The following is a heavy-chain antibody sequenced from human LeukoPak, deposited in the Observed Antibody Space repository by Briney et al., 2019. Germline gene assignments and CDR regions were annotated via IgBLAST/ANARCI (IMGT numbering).Heavy chain of an antibody. CDR2: IRYDGSNK. CDR1: GFTFSSYG. Sequence: PGGSLRLSCAASGFTFSSYGMHWVRQAPGKGLEWVAFIRYDGSNKYYADSVKGRFTISRDNSKNTLYLQMNSLRAEDTAVYYCARLYGGNPDAFDIWGQGTMVTVSS. CDR3: ARLYGGNPDAFDI. D-gene: IGHD4-23*01. V-gene: IGHV3-30*02. J-gene: IGHJ3*02.